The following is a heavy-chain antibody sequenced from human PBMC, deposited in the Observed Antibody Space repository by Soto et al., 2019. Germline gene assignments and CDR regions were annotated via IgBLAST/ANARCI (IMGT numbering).Heavy chain of an antibody. D-gene: IGHD4-17*01. CDR2: ISYDGSNK. V-gene: IGHV3-30*18. Sequence: QVQLVESGGGVVQPGRSLRLSCAASGFTFSSYVMHWVRQAPGKGLEWVAVISYDGSNKYYVDSVKGRFTISRDNSNKTLYLQMNSLITEDTAVYYCAKDSVYGGNTEPLDYWGQGTLVTVSS. J-gene: IGHJ4*02. CDR3: AKDSVYGGNTEPLDY. CDR1: GFTFSSYV.